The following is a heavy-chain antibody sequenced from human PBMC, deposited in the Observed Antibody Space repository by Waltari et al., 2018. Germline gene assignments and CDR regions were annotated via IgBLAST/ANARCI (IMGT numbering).Heavy chain of an antibody. CDR2: IYWDDVK. Sequence: QITLKESGPTLVKPTQTLTLTCTFSGFSLSTRGVGVGWIRQPPGKALEWLALIYWDDVKRYSPSLKSSLTITKDTSKNQVVLTMTNMDPVDTATYYCAHRLGSCSGGSCYRSEGYFDYWGQGTLVTVSS. D-gene: IGHD2-15*01. CDR3: AHRLGSCSGGSCYRSEGYFDY. CDR1: GFSLSTRGVG. J-gene: IGHJ4*02. V-gene: IGHV2-5*02.